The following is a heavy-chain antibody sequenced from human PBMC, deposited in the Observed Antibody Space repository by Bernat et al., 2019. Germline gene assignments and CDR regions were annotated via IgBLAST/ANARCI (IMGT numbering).Heavy chain of an antibody. CDR3: ASGGYYGNFDY. CDR1: GFTFSDSY. Sequence: QVQPVESGGGLVKPGGSLRLSCAASGFTFSDSYMSWIRQAPGKGPEWLSYISGSGSNMFYADSVKGRFTVSRDNAKNTLYLQMNSLEAEDTAVYYCASGGYYGNFDYWGQGTLVTVSS. CDR2: ISGSGSNM. V-gene: IGHV3-11*01. D-gene: IGHD3-10*01. J-gene: IGHJ4*02.